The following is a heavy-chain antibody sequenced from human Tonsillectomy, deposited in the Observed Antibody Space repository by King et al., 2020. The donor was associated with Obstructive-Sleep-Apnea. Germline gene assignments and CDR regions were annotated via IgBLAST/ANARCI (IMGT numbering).Heavy chain of an antibody. Sequence: VQLVESGAEVKKPGESLKISCKGSGYSFTTYWIGWVRQMPGKGLEWMGIIYPVDSDTRYSPSFQGQVTISADKSINTAFLQWSSLKASDTAMYYCARHPYYDSSGSNFDYWGQGTLVTVSS. D-gene: IGHD3-22*01. J-gene: IGHJ4*02. CDR1: GYSFTTYW. V-gene: IGHV5-51*01. CDR3: ARHPYYDSSGSNFDY. CDR2: IYPVDSDT.